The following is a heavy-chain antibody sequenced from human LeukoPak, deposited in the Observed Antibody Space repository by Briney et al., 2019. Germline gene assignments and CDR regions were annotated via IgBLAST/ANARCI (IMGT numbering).Heavy chain of an antibody. D-gene: IGHD2-2*01. Sequence: ASVKVSCKASGYTFTNYGISWVRQAPGQGLEWMGWISAYNGNTNYAQKLQGRVTMTTDTSTSTAYMELSSLRSEDTAVYYCASPRGGVPAAMRDYYYYYYMDVWGKGTTVTVSS. CDR1: GYTFTNYG. J-gene: IGHJ6*03. CDR3: ASPRGGVPAAMRDYYYYYYMDV. CDR2: ISAYNGNT. V-gene: IGHV1-18*01.